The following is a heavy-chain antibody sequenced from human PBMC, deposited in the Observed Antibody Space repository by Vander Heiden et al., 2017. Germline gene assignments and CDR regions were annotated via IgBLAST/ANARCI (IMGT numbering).Heavy chain of an antibody. V-gene: IGHV3-33*01. Sequence: QVQLVESGGGVVQPGRSLRLYGAASGFTFSSYGMHWVRQAPGKGLEWVAVILYDASNKYYADSVEGRVTISRDNSKSTLVRQLNSLRAEDPAEDYCAIVAACGVVVTPYGMDV. J-gene: IGHJ6*01. D-gene: IGHD3-22*01. CDR1: GFTFSSYG. CDR3: AIVAACGVVVTPYGMDV. CDR2: ILYDASNK.